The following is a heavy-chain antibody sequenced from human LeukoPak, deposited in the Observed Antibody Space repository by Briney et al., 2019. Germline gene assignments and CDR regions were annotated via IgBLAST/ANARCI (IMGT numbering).Heavy chain of an antibody. CDR2: VSAYNGNT. V-gene: IGHV1-18*01. D-gene: IGHD6-13*01. Sequence: ASVKVSCKASGYTFTRYAISWVRQAPGQGLEWMGGVSAYNGNTNHAQKFQGRATMTTDTSTRTAYMELRSLRSDDTAVYYCARDPWEGYSDSKSHDYWGQGTLVTVSS. CDR3: ARDPWEGYSDSKSHDY. CDR1: GYTFTRYA. J-gene: IGHJ4*02.